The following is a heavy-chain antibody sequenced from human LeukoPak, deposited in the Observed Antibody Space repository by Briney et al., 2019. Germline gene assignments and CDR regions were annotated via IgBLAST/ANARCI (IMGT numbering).Heavy chain of an antibody. D-gene: IGHD3-10*01. V-gene: IGHV3-23*01. J-gene: IGHJ4*02. CDR2: ISGSGGST. CDR1: GFTFSSYG. Sequence: GGSLRLSCAASGFTFSSYGMHWVRQAPGKGLEWVSAISGSGGSTYYADSVKGRFTISRDNSKNTLYLQMNSLRAEDTAVYYCAKRLGRSYYYGSGIDYWGQGTLVTVSS. CDR3: AKRLGRSYYYGSGIDY.